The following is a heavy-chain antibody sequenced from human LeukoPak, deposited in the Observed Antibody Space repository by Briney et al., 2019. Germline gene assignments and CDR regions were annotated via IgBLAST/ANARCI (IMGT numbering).Heavy chain of an antibody. J-gene: IGHJ5*02. V-gene: IGHV3-30*04. CDR1: GFTFSSYG. D-gene: IGHD4-17*01. Sequence: PGGSLRLSCAASGFTFSSYGMHWVRQAPGKGLEWMAVISYDGSSKYYADSVKGRFTISRDNSKNTPYLQINSLRVEDTAVYYCTKDPNGDYVGAFDPWGQGTLVTVSS. CDR2: ISYDGSSK. CDR3: TKDPNGDYVGAFDP.